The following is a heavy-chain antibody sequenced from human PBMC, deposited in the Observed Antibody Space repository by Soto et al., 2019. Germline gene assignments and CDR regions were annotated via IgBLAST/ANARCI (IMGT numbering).Heavy chain of an antibody. Sequence: EVQLVESGGGLVKPGGSLRLSCAASGFTFSSNSMNWVRQAPGKGLEWVSSISSSSSYIDYADSLKGRFTISRDNAKNSLYLQMNSLRAEDTAVYYCARGLEGYSRGWGFDYWGQGALVTVSS. CDR3: ARGLEGYSRGWGFDY. CDR2: ISSSSSYI. D-gene: IGHD6-19*01. V-gene: IGHV3-21*01. CDR1: GFTFSSNS. J-gene: IGHJ4*02.